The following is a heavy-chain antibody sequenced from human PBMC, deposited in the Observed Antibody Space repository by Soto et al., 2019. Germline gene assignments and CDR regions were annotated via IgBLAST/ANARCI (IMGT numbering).Heavy chain of an antibody. J-gene: IGHJ4*02. CDR1: GFTFSDYV. Sequence: QVQLVESGGGVVQPGRSLRLSCAASGFTFSDYVMHWVRQVPGKGLEWVAIISHDERIKYYADSVKGRFTISRDNSNNMLYLQMDSLQTEDKALYYCAGRLEGASSDLLDYWGQGTLVTVSS. CDR3: AGRLEGASSDLLDY. D-gene: IGHD3-22*01. V-gene: IGHV3-30*03. CDR2: ISHDERIK.